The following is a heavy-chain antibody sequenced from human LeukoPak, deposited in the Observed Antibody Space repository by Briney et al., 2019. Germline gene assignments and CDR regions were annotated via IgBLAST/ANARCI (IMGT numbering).Heavy chain of an antibody. CDR1: GFTFSSNY. D-gene: IGHD3-10*01. CDR2: IYSGGST. Sequence: GGSLRLSCAASGFTFSSNYMSWGRQAPGKGLEWVSVIYSGGSTYYSDSVKGRFTISRDNSKKTRDRKMNSLRAEDTAVYYCAKLPSGYYGSGSYYKAWIDYWGQGTLVTVSS. CDR3: AKLPSGYYGSGSYYKAWIDY. V-gene: IGHV3-66*04. J-gene: IGHJ4*02.